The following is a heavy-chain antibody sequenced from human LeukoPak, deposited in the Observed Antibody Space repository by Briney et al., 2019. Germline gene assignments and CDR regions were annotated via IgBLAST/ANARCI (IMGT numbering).Heavy chain of an antibody. CDR1: GFTFDDYG. V-gene: IGHV4-34*01. CDR2: INHSGST. Sequence: GSLRLSCAASGFTFDDYGMSWIRQPPGKGLEWIGEINHSGSTNYNPSLKSRVTISVDTSKNQFSLKLSSVTAADTAVYYCARGRRDFDYRGQGTLVTVSS. J-gene: IGHJ4*02. CDR3: ARGRRDFDY.